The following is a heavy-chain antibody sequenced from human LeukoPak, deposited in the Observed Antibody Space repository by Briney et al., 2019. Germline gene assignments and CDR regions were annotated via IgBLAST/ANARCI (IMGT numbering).Heavy chain of an antibody. Sequence: GGSLRLSCAASGFPFSSYAMSWVRQAPGKGLEWVSAISGSGGSTYYADSVKGRFTISRDNSKNTLYLQMNSLRAEDTAVYYCAKHYQLLYRFDYWGQGTLVTVSS. CDR3: AKHYQLLYRFDY. D-gene: IGHD2-2*02. CDR2: ISGSGGST. J-gene: IGHJ4*02. V-gene: IGHV3-23*01. CDR1: GFPFSSYA.